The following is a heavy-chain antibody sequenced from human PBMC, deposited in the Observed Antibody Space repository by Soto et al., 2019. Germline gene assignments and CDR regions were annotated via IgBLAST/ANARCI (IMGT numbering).Heavy chain of an antibody. CDR1: GGSMSSSNW. D-gene: IGHD3-10*01. CDR3: VLQGFGALHGLVDV. V-gene: IGHV4-4*02. Sequence: SETLSLTCVVSGGSMSSSNWWSWVRQPPGKGLEWIGEIYYSGSTKFNPSLRSRVTVSIDKSKNQFSLKLSSVTATDTAVYYCVLQGFGALHGLVDVWGQGTTVTVSS. J-gene: IGHJ6*02. CDR2: IYYSGST.